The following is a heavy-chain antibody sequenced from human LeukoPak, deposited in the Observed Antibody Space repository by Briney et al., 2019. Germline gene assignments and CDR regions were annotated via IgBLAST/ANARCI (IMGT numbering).Heavy chain of an antibody. V-gene: IGHV3-21*06. CDR1: EFTFSSHS. J-gene: IGHJ4*02. D-gene: IGHD4-11*01. CDR2: ISGRSIYI. Sequence: GGSLRLSCAASEFTFSSHSMNWVRQAPGKGLEWVSSISGRSIYIHYADSVKGRFTISRDNAKNSVYLQLNSLRVEDTAVYYCAREQLYSNYYFDFWGQGALVTVSS. CDR3: AREQLYSNYYFDF.